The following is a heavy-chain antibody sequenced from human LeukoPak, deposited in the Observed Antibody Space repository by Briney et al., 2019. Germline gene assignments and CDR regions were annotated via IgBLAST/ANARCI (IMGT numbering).Heavy chain of an antibody. CDR2: VNHSGST. D-gene: IGHD3-22*01. Sequence: SETLSLTCAVYGGSFSDYYWSWIRQPPGKGLEWIGEVNHSGSTNYNPSLKSRVTISVDTSKNQFSLKLSSVTAADTAVYYCARANYDKPFDPWGQGTLVTVSS. J-gene: IGHJ5*02. CDR3: ARANYDKPFDP. CDR1: GGSFSDYY. V-gene: IGHV4-34*01.